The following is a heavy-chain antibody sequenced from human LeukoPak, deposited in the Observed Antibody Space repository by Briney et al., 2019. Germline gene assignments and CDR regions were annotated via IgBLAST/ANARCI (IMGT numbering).Heavy chain of an antibody. CDR3: ARTKPRNQGYYGSGSPNWFDP. CDR1: GGSISSYY. CDR2: IYTSGST. V-gene: IGHV4-4*07. D-gene: IGHD3-10*01. Sequence: SETLSLTCTVSGGSISSYYWSWIRQPAGKGLEWIGRIYTSGSTNYNPSLKRRVTMSVDTSKNQFSLKLSSVTAADTAVYYCARTKPRNQGYYGSGSPNWFDPWGQGTLVTVSS. J-gene: IGHJ5*02.